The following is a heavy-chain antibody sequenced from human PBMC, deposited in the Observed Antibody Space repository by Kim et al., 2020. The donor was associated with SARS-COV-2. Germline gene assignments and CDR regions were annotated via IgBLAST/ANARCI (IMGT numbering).Heavy chain of an antibody. CDR2: ISYDGSNK. D-gene: IGHD6-13*01. CDR1: GFTFSSYA. CDR3: ARGGIAAAVYTDAFDI. Sequence: LSLTCAASGFTFSSYAMHWVRQAPGKGLEWVAVISYDGSNKYYADSVKGRFTISRDNSKNTLYLQMNSLRAEDTAVYYCARGGIAAAVYTDAFDIWG. V-gene: IGHV3-30*04. J-gene: IGHJ3*02.